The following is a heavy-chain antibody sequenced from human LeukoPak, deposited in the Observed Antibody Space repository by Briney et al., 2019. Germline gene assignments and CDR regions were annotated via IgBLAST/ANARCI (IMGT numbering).Heavy chain of an antibody. V-gene: IGHV3-23*01. D-gene: IGHD3-22*01. CDR3: AKDYRYYDSSGYYGLFDY. J-gene: IGHJ4*02. CDR1: GFTFSSYA. CDR2: ISGSGGST. Sequence: GGSLRLSCAASGFTFSSYAMSWVRQAPGKGLEWVSAISGSGGSTYYADSVKGRFTISRDNSKNTLYLQMNSLRAEDTAVYYCAKDYRYYDSSGYYGLFDYWGQGTLVTASS.